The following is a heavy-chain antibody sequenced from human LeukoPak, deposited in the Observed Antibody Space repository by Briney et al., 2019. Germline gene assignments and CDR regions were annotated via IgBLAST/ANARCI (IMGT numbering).Heavy chain of an antibody. CDR2: ISRSGSAI. Sequence: GGSLRLSCAASGFTFSTFEMNWVRQAPEKGLEWISYISRSGSAIYYADSVKGRFTISRDNAKNSLYLQMNSLRVEDTAVYYCTRDGQFDSAVCDYWGQGTVVTVSS. V-gene: IGHV3-48*03. D-gene: IGHD2-8*02. J-gene: IGHJ4*02. CDR3: TRDGQFDSAVCDY. CDR1: GFTFSTFE.